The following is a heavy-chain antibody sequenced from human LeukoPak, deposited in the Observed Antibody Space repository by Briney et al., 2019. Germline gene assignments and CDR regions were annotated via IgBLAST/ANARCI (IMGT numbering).Heavy chain of an antibody. Sequence: SVKVSCKASGGTFSSYAISWVRQAPGQGLEWMGGIIPIFGTANYAQKFQGRVTITTDESTSTAYMELSSLRSEDTAVYYCARVVWDNWNYYCYMDVWGKGTTVTVPS. CDR3: ARVVWDNWNYYCYMDV. CDR1: GGTFSSYA. D-gene: IGHD1-20*01. J-gene: IGHJ6*03. V-gene: IGHV1-69*05. CDR2: IIPIFGTA.